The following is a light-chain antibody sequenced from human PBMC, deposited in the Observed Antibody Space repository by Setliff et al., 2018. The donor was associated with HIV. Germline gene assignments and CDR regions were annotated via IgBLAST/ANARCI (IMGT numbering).Light chain of an antibody. Sequence: SYELTQAPSVSLSPGQTARITCSGDALPKQYASWYQQKPGQAPVLVIYKDTERPSGIPERFSGSSSGTRVTLTISGVQAEDEADYYCQSADSSDTYVVFGGGTRSPS. CDR3: QSADSSDTYVV. CDR1: ALPKQY. V-gene: IGLV3-25*03. CDR2: KDT. J-gene: IGLJ2*01.